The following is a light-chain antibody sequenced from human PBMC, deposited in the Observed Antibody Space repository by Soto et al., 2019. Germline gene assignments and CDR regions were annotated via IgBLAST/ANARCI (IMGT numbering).Light chain of an antibody. CDR3: QQYHNSQYT. J-gene: IGKJ2*01. Sequence: EIVLTQSPGTLSLSPGERATLSCRASQSVSNSYLAWYQQKPGQAPRLLIYDSSSRATDIPDRFSGSRSGTDFTLTISRLEPEDFAVYYCQQYHNSQYTFGQGTKLEIK. CDR2: DSS. CDR1: QSVSNSY. V-gene: IGKV3-20*01.